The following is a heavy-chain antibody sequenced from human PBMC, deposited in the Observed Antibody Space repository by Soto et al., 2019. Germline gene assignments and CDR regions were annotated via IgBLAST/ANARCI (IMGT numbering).Heavy chain of an antibody. Sequence: ASVKLSCKASGYTFTSYGISWVRQAPEQGLEWMGWISAYNGNTNYAQKFQGRVTMTTDTSPSTAYMELRSLRSDDTAVYYCARELATSRFYYYYGMDVWGQGTTVTVSS. CDR2: ISAYNGNT. J-gene: IGHJ6*02. V-gene: IGHV1-18*01. CDR3: ARELATSRFYYYYGMDV. D-gene: IGHD6-13*01. CDR1: GYTFTSYG.